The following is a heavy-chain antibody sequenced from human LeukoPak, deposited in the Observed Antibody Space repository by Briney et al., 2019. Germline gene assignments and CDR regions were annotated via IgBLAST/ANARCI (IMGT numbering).Heavy chain of an antibody. Sequence: GGSLRLSCLASGFTFSGYSMNWVRQAPGKGLEWVSYVSISSTTINYADSVKGRFTISRDNAKNSLYLQMNSLRDEDTAVYYCARVMYGGISYSVDYWGQGTLVTVSS. CDR2: VSISSTTI. V-gene: IGHV3-48*02. J-gene: IGHJ4*02. D-gene: IGHD1-26*01. CDR3: ARVMYGGISYSVDY. CDR1: GFTFSGYS.